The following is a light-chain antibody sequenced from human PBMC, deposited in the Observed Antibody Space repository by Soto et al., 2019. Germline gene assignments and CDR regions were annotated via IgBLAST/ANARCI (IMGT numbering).Light chain of an antibody. V-gene: IGKV1-39*01. CDR3: QQSYSTPHN. J-gene: IGKJ2*01. CDR1: QTISSY. Sequence: DIQMTQSPSSLSASVGDRVTITCRASQTISSYLHWYQQRPGKAPNLLIYAASTLQSGVPSRFSGSGSGTDFTLTISSLQPEDSATYYCQQSYSTPHNFGQGTKLEIK. CDR2: AAS.